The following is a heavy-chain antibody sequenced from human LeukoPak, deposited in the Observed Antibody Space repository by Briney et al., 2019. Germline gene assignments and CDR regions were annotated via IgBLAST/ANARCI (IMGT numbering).Heavy chain of an antibody. CDR3: ARGVPSLFRSRGNFDY. Sequence: SETLSLTCAVYGGSFSGYYWSWIRQPPGKGLEWIGEINHSGSTNYNPSLKSRVTISVDTSKNQFSLKLSSVTAADTAVYYCARGVPSLFRSRGNFDYWGQGTLVTVSS. CDR1: GGSFSGYY. J-gene: IGHJ4*02. D-gene: IGHD1-26*01. V-gene: IGHV4-34*01. CDR2: INHSGST.